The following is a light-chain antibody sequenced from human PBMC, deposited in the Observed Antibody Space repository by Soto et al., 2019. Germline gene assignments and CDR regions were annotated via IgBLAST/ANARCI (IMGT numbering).Light chain of an antibody. V-gene: IGKV1-5*03. CDR1: QSISSW. J-gene: IGKJ1*01. CDR3: QQYNSLWT. Sequence: DIQMTQSPSNLSASVGDRVTITCRASQSISSWLAWYQQKPGKAPKLLIYKASSLESGVPSRFSGSGSGTEFTLTISSLQPDDFATYYCQQYNSLWTFGQGTKVEMK. CDR2: KAS.